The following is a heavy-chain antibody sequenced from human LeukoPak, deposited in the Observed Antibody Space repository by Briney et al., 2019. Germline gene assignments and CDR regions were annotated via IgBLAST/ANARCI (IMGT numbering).Heavy chain of an antibody. D-gene: IGHD5-18*01. CDR3: ARDPTAMETGPFDY. CDR2: ISSNGGST. CDR1: GFTFSSYA. V-gene: IGHV3-64*04. Sequence: GSLRLSCSASGFTFSSYAMHWVRQAPGKGLEYVSAISSNGGSTYYADSVKGRFTISRDNSKNTLYLQMNSLRAEDTAVYYCARDPTAMETGPFDYWGQGTLVTVSS. J-gene: IGHJ4*02.